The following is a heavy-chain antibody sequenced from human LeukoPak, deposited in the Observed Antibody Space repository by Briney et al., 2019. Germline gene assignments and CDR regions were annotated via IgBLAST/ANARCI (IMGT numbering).Heavy chain of an antibody. CDR3: ARAHYGSGSSKFDY. V-gene: IGHV4-61*01. J-gene: IGHJ4*02. CDR1: GGSISSSSYY. D-gene: IGHD3-10*01. CDR2: IYYSGST. Sequence: PSETLSLTCTVSGGSISSSSYYWSWIRQPPGKGLEWIGYIYYSGSTNYNPSLKSRVTISVDTSKNQFSLKLSSVTAADTAVYYCARAHYGSGSSKFDYWGQGTLVTVSS.